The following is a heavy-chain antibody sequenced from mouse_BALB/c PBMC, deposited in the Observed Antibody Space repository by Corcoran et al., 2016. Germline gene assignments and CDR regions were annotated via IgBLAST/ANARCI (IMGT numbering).Heavy chain of an antibody. CDR1: GYTFTNYG. CDR3: ARLLRYYFDC. Sequence: QIQLVQSGPELKKPGETVKISCKASGYTFTNYGMNWVKQAPGKGLKWMGWINTYTGEPTYADDFKGRFAFSLETSASTAYLQINNLKNEDMATYFCARLLRYYFDCWGKGTTLTVSS. J-gene: IGHJ2*01. V-gene: IGHV9-1*02. D-gene: IGHD1-1*01. CDR2: INTYTGEP.